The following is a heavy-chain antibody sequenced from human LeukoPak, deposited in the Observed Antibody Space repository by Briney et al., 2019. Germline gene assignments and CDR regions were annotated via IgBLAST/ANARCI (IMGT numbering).Heavy chain of an antibody. V-gene: IGHV3-33*01. Sequence: GGSLRLSCAASGFIFSTYGMHWVRQAPGKGLEWVAMIWYDASGQHYADSVKGRFTISRDTSKNTLYLQMNSLRAEDTAVYFCARDSLYDDNGYYHYFDYWGQGTLVTVSS. CDR2: IWYDASGQ. CDR3: ARDSLYDDNGYYHYFDY. J-gene: IGHJ4*02. CDR1: GFIFSTYG. D-gene: IGHD3-22*01.